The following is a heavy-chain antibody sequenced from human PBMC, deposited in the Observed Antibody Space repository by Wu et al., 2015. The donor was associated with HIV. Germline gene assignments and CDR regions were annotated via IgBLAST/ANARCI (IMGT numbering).Heavy chain of an antibody. CDR1: GDGFTSYA. CDR3: ARDQGGIQLWLPIFDY. D-gene: IGHD5-18*01. V-gene: IGHV1-69*05. CDR2: INPLFGTT. Sequence: QVHLVQSGAEVKKPGSSVKVSCKTYGDGFTSYAVSWVRQAPGQGLEWMGGINPLFGTTKYARKFQGRVTFTTDEGKIKVDMELSSLRSEDTAVYYCARDQGGIQLWLPIFDYWGQGTLVTVSS. J-gene: IGHJ4*02.